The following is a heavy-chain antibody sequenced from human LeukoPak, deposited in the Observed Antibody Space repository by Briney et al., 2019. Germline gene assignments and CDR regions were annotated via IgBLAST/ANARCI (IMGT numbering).Heavy chain of an antibody. J-gene: IGHJ3*02. D-gene: IGHD5-18*01. Sequence: GGSLRLSCAASVFTFDDYGMHWVRQAPGKGLEWVSFISWDGGVTYFADSVKGRFTVSRDNSKNSLYLQMNSLSAEDTAFYYCVRGNSPPDAFDIWGQGTMVTVSS. CDR1: VFTFDDYG. V-gene: IGHV3-43D*04. CDR2: ISWDGGVT. CDR3: VRGNSPPDAFDI.